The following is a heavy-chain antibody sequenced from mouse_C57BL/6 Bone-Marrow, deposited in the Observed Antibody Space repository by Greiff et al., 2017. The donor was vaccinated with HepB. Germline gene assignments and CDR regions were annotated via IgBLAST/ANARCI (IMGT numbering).Heavy chain of an antibody. Sequence: VQLKQSGPELVKPGASVKISCKASGYSFTDYNMNWVKQSNGKSLEWIGVINPNYGTTSYNQKFKGKATLTVDQSSSTAYMQLNSLTSEDSAVYYCAREKATMITRVFAYWGQGTLVTVSA. J-gene: IGHJ3*01. CDR1: GYSFTDYN. CDR3: AREKATMITRVFAY. D-gene: IGHD2-4*01. CDR2: INPNYGTT. V-gene: IGHV1-39*01.